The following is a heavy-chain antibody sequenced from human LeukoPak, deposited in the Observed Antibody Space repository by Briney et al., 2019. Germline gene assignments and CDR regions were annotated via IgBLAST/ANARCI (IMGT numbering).Heavy chain of an antibody. D-gene: IGHD4/OR15-4a*01. Sequence: SETLSLTGTVSGGSSSSYYWSWIRQPPGKGLEWIGYIYYSGSTNYNPSLKSRVTISVDTSKNQFSLKLSSVTAADTAVYYCARHKGAVDAFDIWGQGTMVTVSS. V-gene: IGHV4-59*08. CDR3: ARHKGAVDAFDI. CDR1: GGSSSSYY. CDR2: IYYSGST. J-gene: IGHJ3*02.